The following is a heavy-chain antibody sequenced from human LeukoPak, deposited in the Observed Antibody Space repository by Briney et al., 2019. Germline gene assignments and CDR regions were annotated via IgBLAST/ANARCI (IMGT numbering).Heavy chain of an antibody. J-gene: IGHJ4*02. CDR3: AKWDYDFWSGYYGFDY. CDR2: ISGSGGST. D-gene: IGHD3-3*01. Sequence: GRSLRLSCAASGFTFSSYAMSWVRQAPGKGLEWVSAISGSGGSTYYADSVKGRFTISRDNSKNTLYLQMNSLRAEDTAVYYCAKWDYDFWSGYYGFDYWGQGTLVTVSS. CDR1: GFTFSSYA. V-gene: IGHV3-23*01.